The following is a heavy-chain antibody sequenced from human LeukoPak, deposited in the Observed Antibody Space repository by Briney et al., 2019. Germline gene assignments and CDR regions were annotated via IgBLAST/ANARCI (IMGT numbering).Heavy chain of an antibody. CDR2: INPSGGST. D-gene: IGHD5-12*01. CDR1: GYSLTNYY. Sequence: GASVKLSFKAFGYSLTNYYVHWGRQAPGQGLGWMGEINPSGGSTSYAQKFQGRITVTRDTYTNTVYMDLSSLRSEDTATYYCARGAPTTRIGAGRFDYWGQGALLTVAS. J-gene: IGHJ4*02. CDR3: ARGAPTTRIGAGRFDY. V-gene: IGHV1-46*01.